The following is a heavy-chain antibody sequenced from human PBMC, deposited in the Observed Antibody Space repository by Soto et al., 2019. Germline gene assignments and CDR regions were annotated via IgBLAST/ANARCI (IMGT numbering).Heavy chain of an antibody. CDR2: ISGSGGST. Sequence: PGGSLRLSCATSGFTFSSYAMSWVRQAPGKGLEWVSAISGSGGSTYYADSVKGRFTISRDNSKNTLYLQMNSLRAEDTAVYYCAKEGGDYRVFSYYYYYMDVWGKGTTVTVSS. D-gene: IGHD4-17*01. CDR3: AKEGGDYRVFSYYYYYMDV. V-gene: IGHV3-23*01. J-gene: IGHJ6*03. CDR1: GFTFSSYA.